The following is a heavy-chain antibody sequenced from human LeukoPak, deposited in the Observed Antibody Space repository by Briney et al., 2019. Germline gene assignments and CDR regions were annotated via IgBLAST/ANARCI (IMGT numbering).Heavy chain of an antibody. CDR1: GYTFTSYA. V-gene: IGHV1-3*01. CDR2: INAGNGNT. CDR3: AVGFEWLGLFDY. J-gene: IGHJ4*02. D-gene: IGHD6-19*01. Sequence: EASVKVSCKASGYTFTSYAMHWVRQAPGQRLEWMGWINAGNGNTKYSQKFQGRVTITRDTSASTAYMELSSLRSEDTAVYYCAVGFEWLGLFDYWGQGTLVTVSS.